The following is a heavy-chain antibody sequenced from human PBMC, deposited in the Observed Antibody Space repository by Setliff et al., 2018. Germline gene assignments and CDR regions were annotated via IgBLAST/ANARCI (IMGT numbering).Heavy chain of an antibody. D-gene: IGHD4-17*01. CDR1: GGSISGFA. CDR3: ARIWGYGDFSFGY. J-gene: IGHJ4*02. CDR2: ISSSGGT. Sequence: PSETLSLTCTVSGGSISGFAWNWIRQLPGKRLEWIGEISSSGGTLYTPSLRSRVSMSVDTSRNQFSLNLTSMTAADTAVYYCARIWGYGDFSFGYWGQGTPVTVSS. V-gene: IGHV4-59*01.